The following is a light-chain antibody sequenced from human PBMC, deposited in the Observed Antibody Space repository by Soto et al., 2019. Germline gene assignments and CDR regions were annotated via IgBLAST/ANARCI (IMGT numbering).Light chain of an antibody. CDR2: GAS. CDR1: QRVSSSY. J-gene: IGKJ2*01. V-gene: IGKV3-20*01. CDR3: QQYGSSPDT. Sequence: EIVLTQSPGTLSLSPGERATLSCRASQRVSSSYLAWYQQKPGQAPRLLIYGASSRATGIPDRFSGSGSGTDFTLTIXRXXXXXXXXXYXQQYGSSPDTFGQGTKLEIK.